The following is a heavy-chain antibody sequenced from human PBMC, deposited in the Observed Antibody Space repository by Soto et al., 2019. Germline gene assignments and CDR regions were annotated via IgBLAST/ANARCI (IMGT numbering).Heavy chain of an antibody. CDR2: IYYSGST. CDR1: GGSISSYY. V-gene: IGHV4-59*01. CDR3: ARDKGGYFQH. Sequence: SETLSLTCTVSGGSISSYYWSWIRQPPGKGLEWIGYIYYSGSTNYNPSLKSRVTISVDTSKNQFSLKLSSVTAADTAVYYCARDKGGYFQHWGQGTLVTVSS. J-gene: IGHJ1*01.